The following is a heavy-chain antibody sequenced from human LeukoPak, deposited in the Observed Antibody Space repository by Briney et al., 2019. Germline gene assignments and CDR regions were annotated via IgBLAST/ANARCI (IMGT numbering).Heavy chain of an antibody. V-gene: IGHV1-2*02. CDR1: GYTFTGYY. CDR3: ARSCGGDCYFGYNWFDP. D-gene: IGHD2-21*01. J-gene: IGHJ5*02. CDR2: INPNSGGT. Sequence: SVKVSCKASGYTFTGYYMHWVRQAPGQGLEWMGWINPNSGGTNYAQKFQGRVTMTRDTSISTAYMELSRLRSDDTAVYYCARSCGGDCYFGYNWFDPWGQGTLVTVS.